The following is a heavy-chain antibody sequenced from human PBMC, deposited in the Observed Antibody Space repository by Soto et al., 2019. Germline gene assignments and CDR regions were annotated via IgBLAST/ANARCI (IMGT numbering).Heavy chain of an antibody. CDR1: GYTFTSYA. Sequence: GASVKVSCKASGYTFTSYAMHWVRQAPGQRLEWMGWINAGNGNTKYSQKFQGRVTITRDTSASTAYMELSSLRSEDTAVYYCARGPTQPLGYCSSTSCYGWFDPWGQGTLVTVSS. V-gene: IGHV1-3*01. D-gene: IGHD2-2*01. CDR2: INAGNGNT. J-gene: IGHJ5*02. CDR3: ARGPTQPLGYCSSTSCYGWFDP.